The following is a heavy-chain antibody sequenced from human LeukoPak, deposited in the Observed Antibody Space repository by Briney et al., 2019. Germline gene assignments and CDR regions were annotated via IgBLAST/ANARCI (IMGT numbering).Heavy chain of an antibody. Sequence: GGSLRLSCVASGFSFSNYAMSWVRQTPGKGLEWVSVISDSGSNTYYADSVKGRFTISRDNSKNTLYLQINSLRAEDTAVYYCATESEYYYDSSGYYYVRPLNYWGQGTLVTVSS. V-gene: IGHV3-23*01. D-gene: IGHD3-22*01. CDR3: ATESEYYYDSSGYYYVRPLNY. CDR1: GFSFSNYA. CDR2: ISDSGSNT. J-gene: IGHJ4*02.